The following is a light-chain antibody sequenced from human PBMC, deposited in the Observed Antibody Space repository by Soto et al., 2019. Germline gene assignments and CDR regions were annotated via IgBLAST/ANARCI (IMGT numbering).Light chain of an antibody. Sequence: IQLTQSPSSLSASVGDRVTITCRASQGIRKDLGWYQVKPGKAPDLLIYSASTLQSGVPSRFSGSGSETEFSLTIRALQPEDFATYYCQQLSRYPLTFGGGTKVDI. J-gene: IGKJ4*01. CDR2: SAS. CDR1: QGIRKD. CDR3: QQLSRYPLT. V-gene: IGKV1-17*01.